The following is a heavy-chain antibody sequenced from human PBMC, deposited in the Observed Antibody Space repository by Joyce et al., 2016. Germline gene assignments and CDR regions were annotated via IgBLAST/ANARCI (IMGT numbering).Heavy chain of an antibody. Sequence: EVQLVESGGGLVKPGGSLRLSCVVSAFSFDSSSMNWGRQAPGKGLEWVSSITRSGSYMYYADSVKGRFTISRDNAKNSVYLQMNGLRAEDTAVYYCTRGAGRADYWGQGTLVTVSS. CDR3: TRGAGRADY. CDR1: AFSFDSSS. J-gene: IGHJ4*02. V-gene: IGHV3-21*01. D-gene: IGHD6-25*01. CDR2: ITRSGSYM.